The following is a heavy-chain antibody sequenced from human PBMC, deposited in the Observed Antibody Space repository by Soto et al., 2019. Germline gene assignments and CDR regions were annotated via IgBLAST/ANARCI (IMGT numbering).Heavy chain of an antibody. J-gene: IGHJ4*02. D-gene: IGHD3-22*01. V-gene: IGHV3-48*01. CDR2: ISSGGRNI. CDR1: GFILSTYS. Sequence: GGSLRLSCTASGFILSTYSMNWVRQAPGRGLEWVAYISSGGRNIYYADSVKGRFTISRDDSKNTLYLQMNSLKTDDTAVYYCSYDSSRGDYWGLGTLVTVSS. CDR3: SYDSSRGDY.